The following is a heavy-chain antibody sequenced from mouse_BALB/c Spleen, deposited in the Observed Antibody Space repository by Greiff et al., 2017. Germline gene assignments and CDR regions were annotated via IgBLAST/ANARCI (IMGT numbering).Heavy chain of an antibody. J-gene: IGHJ2*01. V-gene: IGHV5-17*02. CDR3: ARLYDYDGFDY. CDR2: ISSGSSTI. CDR1: GFTFSSFG. Sequence: VQVVESGGGLVQPGGSRKLSCAASGFTFSSFGMHWVRQAPEKGLEWVAYISSGSSTIYYADTVKGRFTISRDNPKNTLFLQMTSLRSEDTAMYYCARLYDYDGFDYWGQGTTLTVSS. D-gene: IGHD2-4*01.